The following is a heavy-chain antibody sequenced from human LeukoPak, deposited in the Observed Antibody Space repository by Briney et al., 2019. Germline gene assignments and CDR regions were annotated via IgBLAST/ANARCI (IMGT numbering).Heavy chain of an antibody. D-gene: IGHD6-13*01. V-gene: IGHV3-30*18. CDR1: GFTFSSYG. CDR3: AKALAATGIGGYFDY. CDR2: MSSDGTNK. J-gene: IGHJ4*02. Sequence: GGSLILSCAASGFTFSSYGMHWVRQAPGKGLEWVAAMSSDGTNKYYADSVKGRFTISRDNSKNTLYLQMNSLRAEDTAVYYCAKALAATGIGGYFDYWGQGTLVTVSS.